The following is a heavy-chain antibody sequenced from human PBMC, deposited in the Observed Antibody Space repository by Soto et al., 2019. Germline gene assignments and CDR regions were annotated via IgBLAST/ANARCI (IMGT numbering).Heavy chain of an antibody. J-gene: IGHJ4*02. D-gene: IGHD5-18*01. V-gene: IGHV3-74*01. CDR2: INNDGSST. CDR3: ARSGYTYNYDY. CDR1: GFTFNNHW. Sequence: EVQLVESGGGLVQPGGSLRLSCAASGFTFNNHWMHWVRQAPGKGLVWVSRINNDGSSTTYVDSVKGRFTVSRDNARKTLYLQMNTLRVEDTGLYYCARSGYTYNYDYWGQGTLVSVSS.